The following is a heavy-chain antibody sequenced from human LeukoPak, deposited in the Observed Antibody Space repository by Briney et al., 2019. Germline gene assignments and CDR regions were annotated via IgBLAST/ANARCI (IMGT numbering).Heavy chain of an antibody. CDR1: GYTFTGYY. J-gene: IGHJ4*02. V-gene: IGHV1-2*02. Sequence: ASVKVSCKTSGYTFTGYYMHWVRQAPGPGLEWMGWINPNSGGTNYAQKFRGRVTMTRDTSTSTAFMEVSSLRSDDTAVYYCARGGYSAYDYGYWGQGTPVTVSS. CDR3: ARGGYSAYDYGY. CDR2: INPNSGGT. D-gene: IGHD5-12*01.